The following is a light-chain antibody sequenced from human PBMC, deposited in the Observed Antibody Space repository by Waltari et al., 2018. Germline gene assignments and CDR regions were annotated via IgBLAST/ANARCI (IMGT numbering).Light chain of an antibody. CDR2: GYN. J-gene: IGLJ2*01. Sequence: SSELTQDPAVSVALGQTVKMTCQGDSLRTSYASWYQQKPGQAPVLVLFGYNKRPPGIPDRFSGDNAGTTASLTITGAQAEDEADYYCHSRDSSASHVVFGGGTKLTVL. V-gene: IGLV3-19*01. CDR3: HSRDSSASHVV. CDR1: SLRTSY.